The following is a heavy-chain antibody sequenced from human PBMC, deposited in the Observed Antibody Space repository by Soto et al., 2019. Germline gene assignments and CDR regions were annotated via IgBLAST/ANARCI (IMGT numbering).Heavy chain of an antibody. Sequence: QVQLVQSGAEVKKPGSSVKVSCKASGGTFSSYTISWVRQAPGQGLEWMGRIIPILGIANYAQKFQGRVTITADKXXSTAYMELSSLRSEDTAVYYCARGTNSGSSMSFDYWGQGTLVTVSS. J-gene: IGHJ4*02. D-gene: IGHD1-26*01. CDR2: IIPILGIA. CDR1: GGTFSSYT. V-gene: IGHV1-69*02. CDR3: ARGTNSGSSMSFDY.